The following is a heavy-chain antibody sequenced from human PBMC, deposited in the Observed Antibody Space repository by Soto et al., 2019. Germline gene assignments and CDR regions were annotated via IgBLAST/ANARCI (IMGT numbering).Heavy chain of an antibody. Sequence: EVQLLESGGGLVQPGGSLRLSCAASGFTFGNFTMNWVRQAPGRGLEWVSAISDRGVGTYFADSVKGRFTISRDDSKNTLYLQMNSLTAEDTALYYCAKHLGIHNAGGLDYWGQGTLITVSS. D-gene: IGHD1-20*01. CDR2: ISDRGVGT. V-gene: IGHV3-23*01. J-gene: IGHJ4*02. CDR3: AKHLGIHNAGGLDY. CDR1: GFTFGNFT.